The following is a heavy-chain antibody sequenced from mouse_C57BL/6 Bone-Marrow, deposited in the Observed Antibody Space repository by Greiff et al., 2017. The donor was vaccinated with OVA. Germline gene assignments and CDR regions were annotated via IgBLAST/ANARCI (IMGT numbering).Heavy chain of an antibody. V-gene: IGHV2-6*01. CDR2: IWGVGST. D-gene: IGHD3-1*01. CDR3: ASQGNSRGFAY. Sequence: VQVVESGPGLVAPSQSLSITCTVSGFSLTSYGVDWVRQSPGKGLEWLGVIWGVGSTNYNSALKSRLSISKDNSKSQVFLKMNSLQTDDTAMYYCASQGNSRGFAYWGQGTLVTVSA. CDR1: GFSLTSYG. J-gene: IGHJ3*01.